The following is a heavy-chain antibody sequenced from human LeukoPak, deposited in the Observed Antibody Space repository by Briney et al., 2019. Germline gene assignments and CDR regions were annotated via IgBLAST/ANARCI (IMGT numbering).Heavy chain of an antibody. V-gene: IGHV1-2*02. Sequence: ASVKISCKASGYTFRGNYIHWLRPAPGQGLEWMGWIDANNGDTKSAQKFQGRVTMSRDTSISTAYMDLSSLSPDDAAVYYCARDPSSVTLYFFDYWGQGTLVTVSS. CDR3: ARDPSSVTLYFFDY. CDR1: GYTFRGNY. J-gene: IGHJ4*02. CDR2: IDANNGDT. D-gene: IGHD4-11*01.